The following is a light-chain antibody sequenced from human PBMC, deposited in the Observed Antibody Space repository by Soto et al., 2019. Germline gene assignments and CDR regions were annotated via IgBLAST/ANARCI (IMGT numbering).Light chain of an antibody. CDR3: CSYAGSYTWV. J-gene: IGLJ1*01. CDR2: DVS. CDR1: SSDVGGYNY. V-gene: IGLV2-11*01. Sequence: QSALTQPRSVSGSPGQSVTISCTGTSSDVGGYNYVSWYRQHPGKAPKLMIYDVSKRPSGVPVRFSGSKSGNTASLTISGLQAEDEADYYCCSYAGSYTWVFVTGTKLTVL.